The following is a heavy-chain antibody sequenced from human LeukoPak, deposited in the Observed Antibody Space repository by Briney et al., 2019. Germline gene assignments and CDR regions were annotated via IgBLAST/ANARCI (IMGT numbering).Heavy chain of an antibody. V-gene: IGHV3-23*01. J-gene: IGHJ5*01. D-gene: IGHD6-19*01. CDR1: GFXFSFFA. CDR3: AKPISGGLAVTADWFAP. CDR2: IHANSGTR. Sequence: GGSLRLSCEASGFXFSFFAISWLRQAPGKGLEWVSPIHANSGTRSYAASVRGRFTISRDNSKNTLYLQLNTLRADDTAVYYFAKPISGGLAVTADWFAPWGQGTLVVVSS.